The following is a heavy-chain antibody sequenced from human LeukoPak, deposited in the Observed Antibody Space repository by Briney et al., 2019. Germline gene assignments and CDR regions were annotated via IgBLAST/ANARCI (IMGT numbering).Heavy chain of an antibody. V-gene: IGHV4-38-2*02. CDR1: GYSISSGYY. Sequence: SETLSLTCTVSGYSISSGYYWGWIRQPPGKGLEWIGYIFYSGSTSFSPSLKSRVTMSVDTSKNQFSLKLSSVTAADTAVYYCARALVVGDATRKYYYYMDVWGKGTTVTVSS. CDR3: ARALVVGDATRKYYYYMDV. J-gene: IGHJ6*03. CDR2: IFYSGST. D-gene: IGHD2-2*01.